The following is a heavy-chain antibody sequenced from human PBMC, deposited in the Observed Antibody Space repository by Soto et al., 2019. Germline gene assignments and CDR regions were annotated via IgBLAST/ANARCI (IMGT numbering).Heavy chain of an antibody. Sequence: EVQLVESGGGLVQPGGSLRLSCAASGFTFSSYSMNWVRQAPGKGLEWVSYISSSSSTIYYADSVKGRFTISRDNAKNSLYLQMNSLRAEDTAVYYCASPRIAAPRNDAFDIWGQGTMVTVSS. D-gene: IGHD6-6*01. V-gene: IGHV3-48*01. CDR2: ISSSSSTI. CDR1: GFTFSSYS. CDR3: ASPRIAAPRNDAFDI. J-gene: IGHJ3*02.